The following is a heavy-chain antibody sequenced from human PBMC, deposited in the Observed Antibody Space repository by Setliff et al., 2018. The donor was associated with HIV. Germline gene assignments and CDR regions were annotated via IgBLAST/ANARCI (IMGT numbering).Heavy chain of an antibody. Sequence: SETLSLTCTVSGGSVTSYYWSWTRQPAGKRLEWIGRISISGDTNYNPSLKSRAAMSLDTSKNQFSLKLNSVTAADTAMYYCARDPTTGVDYWGQGTLVTVSS. CDR1: GGSVTSYY. CDR2: ISISGDT. D-gene: IGHD4-4*01. CDR3: ARDPTTGVDY. J-gene: IGHJ4*02. V-gene: IGHV4-4*07.